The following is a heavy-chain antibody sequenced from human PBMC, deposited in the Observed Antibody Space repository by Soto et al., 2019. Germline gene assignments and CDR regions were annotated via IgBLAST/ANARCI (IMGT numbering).Heavy chain of an antibody. CDR3: ARQGRFLESPPDYYYGMEV. V-gene: IGHV4-39*01. D-gene: IGHD3-3*01. J-gene: IGHJ6*02. CDR2: IYYSGST. Sequence: SETLSLTCTVSGGSISSSSYYWGWIRQPPGKGLEWLGRIYYSGSTYYNPSLKSRVTISVDTSKNQFSLKLSSVTAADTAVYYCARQGRFLESPPDYYYGMEVWGQGTTVTVSS. CDR1: GGSISSSSYY.